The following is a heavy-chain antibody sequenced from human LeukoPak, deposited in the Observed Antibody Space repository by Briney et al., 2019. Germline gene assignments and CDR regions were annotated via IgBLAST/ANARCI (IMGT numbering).Heavy chain of an antibody. Sequence: PGGSLRLSCAASRFTFSSDAMSWVRQAPGKGLEWVSAISFSGTNTYYADSVKGRFTISRDNSKNTLFLQMNSLRAEDTAVYYCAKDSGYYDSSGYYDNFDYWGQGTLVTVSS. CDR3: AKDSGYYDSSGYYDNFDY. CDR2: ISFSGTNT. D-gene: IGHD3-22*01. V-gene: IGHV3-23*01. J-gene: IGHJ4*02. CDR1: RFTFSSDA.